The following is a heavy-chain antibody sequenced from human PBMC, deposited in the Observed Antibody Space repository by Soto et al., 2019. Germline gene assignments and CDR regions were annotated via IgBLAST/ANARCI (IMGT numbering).Heavy chain of an antibody. V-gene: IGHV4-59*01. CDR2: IYYSGST. CDR1: GGSISSYY. D-gene: IGHD5-18*01. J-gene: IGHJ5*02. CDR3: ARVGYSYGNPTGHFDP. Sequence: SETLSLTCTVSGGSISSYYWSWIRQPPGKGLEWIGYIYYSGSTNYNPSLKSRVTISVDTSKNQFSLKLSSVTAADTAVYYCARVGYSYGNPTGHFDPWGQGTLVTVSS.